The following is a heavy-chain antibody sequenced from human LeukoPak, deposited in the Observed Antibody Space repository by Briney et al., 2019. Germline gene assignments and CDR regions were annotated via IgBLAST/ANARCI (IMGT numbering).Heavy chain of an antibody. Sequence: GGSLRLSCAASGFTFSSYSMNWVRQAPGKGLEWVAVVSYDGSNKYYADSVKGRFTIARDNSKNTLYLQMNSLRAEDTAVYYCARESAPYQVLSGWIDPWGQGTLVTVSS. D-gene: IGHD2-2*01. J-gene: IGHJ5*02. CDR3: ARESAPYQVLSGWIDP. CDR1: GFTFSSYS. CDR2: VSYDGSNK. V-gene: IGHV3-30*03.